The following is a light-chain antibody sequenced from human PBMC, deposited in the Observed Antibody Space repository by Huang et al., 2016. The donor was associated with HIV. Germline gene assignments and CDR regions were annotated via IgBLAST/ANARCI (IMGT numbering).Light chain of an antibody. Sequence: DIQMTQSPSSLSASVGDRVTITFRASQGITSSLAWYQQKPGKAPKLLLYAASRLESGVPSRFSGSGSGADYTITISGLQPDDFATYYCHQYYSTPLTFGQGTKVEIK. J-gene: IGKJ1*01. CDR3: HQYYSTPLT. CDR1: QGITSS. CDR2: AAS. V-gene: IGKV1-NL1*01.